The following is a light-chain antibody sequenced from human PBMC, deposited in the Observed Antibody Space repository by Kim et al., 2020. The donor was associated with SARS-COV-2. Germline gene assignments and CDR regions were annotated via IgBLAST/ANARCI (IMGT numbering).Light chain of an antibody. Sequence: DIQLNQSPSFMYASVGDRVTITCRASHGISSYLAWYQAKPGKAPKLLIYAASTLESGVPSRFSGSGSGTEFTLTISSLQPEDLATYYCQQLNSYPLTFGGGTKVDIK. V-gene: IGKV1-9*01. CDR1: HGISSY. CDR3: QQLNSYPLT. CDR2: AAS. J-gene: IGKJ4*01.